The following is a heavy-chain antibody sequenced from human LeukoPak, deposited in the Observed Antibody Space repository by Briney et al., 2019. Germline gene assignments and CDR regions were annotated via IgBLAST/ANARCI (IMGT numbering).Heavy chain of an antibody. J-gene: IGHJ5*02. CDR3: AAHDYGDYWFDP. V-gene: IGHV1-2*02. D-gene: IGHD4-17*01. Sequence: ASVKVSCKASGYTLTGYYLHWVRPAPGQGLEWMGWINPNSGGTNYAQKFQSRVTMTRDTSISTAYMELSRLRSDDTAVYYCAAHDYGDYWFDPWGQGALVTVSS. CDR1: GYTLTGYY. CDR2: INPNSGGT.